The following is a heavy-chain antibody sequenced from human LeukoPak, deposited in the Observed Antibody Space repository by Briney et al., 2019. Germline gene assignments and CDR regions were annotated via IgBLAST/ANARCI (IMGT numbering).Heavy chain of an antibody. J-gene: IGHJ5*02. D-gene: IGHD3-10*01. Sequence: SETLSLTCAVYGGSFSGYYWSWIRQPPGKGLEWIGEINHSGSTNYNPSLKSRVTISVDTSKNQFSLKLSSVTAADTAVYYCARVLSWFDPWGQGTLVTASS. CDR3: ARVLSWFDP. CDR2: INHSGST. V-gene: IGHV4-34*01. CDR1: GGSFSGYY.